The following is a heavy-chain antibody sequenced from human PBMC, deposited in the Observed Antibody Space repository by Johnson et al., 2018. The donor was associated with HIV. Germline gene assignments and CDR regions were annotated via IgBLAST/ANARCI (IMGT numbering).Heavy chain of an antibody. CDR3: AKGDGIVGGSDAFDI. V-gene: IGHV3-66*01. Sequence: VQLVESGGGLVKPGGSLRLSCAASGFTVSSNYMSWVRQAPGKGLEWVSVIYSGDRTYSAVSVKGRFTISRDSSKNTLFLQMNSLRVEDTAVYYCAKGDGIVGGSDAFDIWGQGTMVNVSS. CDR2: IYSGDRT. D-gene: IGHD1-26*01. J-gene: IGHJ3*02. CDR1: GFTVSSNY.